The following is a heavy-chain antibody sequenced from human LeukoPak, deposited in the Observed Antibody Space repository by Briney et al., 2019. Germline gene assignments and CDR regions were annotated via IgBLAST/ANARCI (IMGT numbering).Heavy chain of an antibody. CDR3: ASGITGTVGSYYYYMDV. CDR2: MYSGGST. CDR1: GFTVSSNY. D-gene: IGHD1-20*01. Sequence: GGSLRLSCAASGFTVSSNYMSWVRQAPGKGLEWVSVMYSGGSTYYADSVMGRLFISRDYSKNTLYLQMNSLRAEDTAVYYCASGITGTVGSYYYYMDVWGKGTTVTVSS. J-gene: IGHJ6*03. V-gene: IGHV3-53*01.